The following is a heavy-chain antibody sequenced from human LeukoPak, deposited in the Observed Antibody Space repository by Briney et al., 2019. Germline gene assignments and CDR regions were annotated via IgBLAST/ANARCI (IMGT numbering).Heavy chain of an antibody. Sequence: PSETLSLTCGVSGGSISSYYWSWIRQPAGKGLEWIGRIYTSGSTNYNPSLKSRVTISVDKSKNQFSLKLSSVTAADTAVYYCARDFGSSWYNYYYMDVWGKGTTVTVSS. CDR3: ARDFGSSWYNYYYMDV. D-gene: IGHD6-13*01. J-gene: IGHJ6*03. V-gene: IGHV4-4*07. CDR1: GGSISSYY. CDR2: IYTSGST.